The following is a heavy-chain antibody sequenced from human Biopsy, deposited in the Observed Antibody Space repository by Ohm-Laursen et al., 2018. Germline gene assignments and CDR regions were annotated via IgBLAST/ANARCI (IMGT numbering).Heavy chain of an antibody. Sequence: ASVKVSCKASGYTFTGHYMHWVRQAPGQGLEWMGWINPNGGDTNYAQKFQGRVTMTTDTSVSTAYMELSRLTSDDTAVYYCARASMIRGVMDVDYWGQGTLVIVSS. D-gene: IGHD3-10*01. CDR1: GYTFTGHY. CDR3: ARASMIRGVMDVDY. CDR2: INPNGGDT. V-gene: IGHV1-2*02. J-gene: IGHJ4*02.